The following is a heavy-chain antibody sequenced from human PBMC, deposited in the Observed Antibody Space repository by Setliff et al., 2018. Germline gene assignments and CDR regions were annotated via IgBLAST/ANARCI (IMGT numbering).Heavy chain of an antibody. CDR2: INAGNGNT. D-gene: IGHD5-12*01. CDR3: ARDQGSGYAYYFDY. Sequence: ASVKVSCKASGYTFTSHIMHWVRQAPGQRLEWMGWINAGNGNTKYSQKFQGRVTMTRNTSISTAYMELSSLRSEDTAVYYCARDQGSGYAYYFDYWGQRTLVTVSS. V-gene: IGHV1-3*01. J-gene: IGHJ4*02. CDR1: GYTFTSHI.